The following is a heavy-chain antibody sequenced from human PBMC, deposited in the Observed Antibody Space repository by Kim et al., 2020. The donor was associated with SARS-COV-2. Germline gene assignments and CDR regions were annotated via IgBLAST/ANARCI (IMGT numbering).Heavy chain of an antibody. V-gene: IGHV3-74*01. D-gene: IGHD3-3*01. CDR3: ARDRYDFWSGYYPYYYYGMDV. CDR1: GFTFSSYW. Sequence: GGSLRLSCAASGFTFSSYWMHWVRQAPGKGLVWVSRINSDGSSTSYADSVKGRFTISRDNAKNTLYLQMNSLRAEDTAVYYCARDRYDFWSGYYPYYYYGMDVWGQGTTVTVSS. J-gene: IGHJ6*02. CDR2: INSDGSST.